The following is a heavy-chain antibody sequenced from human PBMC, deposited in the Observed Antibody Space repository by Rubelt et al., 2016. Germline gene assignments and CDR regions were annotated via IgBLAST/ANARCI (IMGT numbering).Heavy chain of an antibody. J-gene: IGHJ5*02. CDR2: ISHSGGT. V-gene: IGHV4-38-2*02. Sequence: QVQLQESGPGLVKPSETLSLTCTVSGYSISSGYYWGWIRQPPGKGLEWIGTISHSGGTFYSPSLKSRVTISADTSKNAFSLRVGCATAAATAVYYCARIDCSSTSCYFVDPWGQGTLVTVSS. D-gene: IGHD2-2*01. CDR3: ARIDCSSTSCYFVDP. CDR1: GYSISSGYY.